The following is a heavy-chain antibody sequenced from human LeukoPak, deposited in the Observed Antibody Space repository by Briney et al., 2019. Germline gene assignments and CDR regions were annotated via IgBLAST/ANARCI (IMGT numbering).Heavy chain of an antibody. Sequence: GGALRLSCAASGFTFSSYWMHWVRQAPGKGLVWVSRINKDGSSTTYADSVKGRFTISRDNAENTLYLQLSSLRGEDTAVYYCARPKDSGDSVVAFDSWGQGTLVTVSS. J-gene: IGHJ4*02. D-gene: IGHD4-17*01. CDR3: ARPKDSGDSVVAFDS. CDR2: INKDGSST. V-gene: IGHV3-74*01. CDR1: GFTFSSYW.